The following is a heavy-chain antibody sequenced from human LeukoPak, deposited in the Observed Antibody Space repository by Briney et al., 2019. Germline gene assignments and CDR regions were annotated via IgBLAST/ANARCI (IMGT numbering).Heavy chain of an antibody. Sequence: GGSLRLSCAASGFIFNSYWMNWLRQAPGKGLEWVANVDQDGSEKYYVGSVKGRFTISRDNAKNSLYLQMNCLRVEDTAVYYCARGWASSRRKAFDIWGQGTIVTVSS. CDR2: VDQDGSEK. D-gene: IGHD3-16*01. V-gene: IGHV3-7*03. J-gene: IGHJ3*02. CDR1: GFIFNSYW. CDR3: ARGWASSRRKAFDI.